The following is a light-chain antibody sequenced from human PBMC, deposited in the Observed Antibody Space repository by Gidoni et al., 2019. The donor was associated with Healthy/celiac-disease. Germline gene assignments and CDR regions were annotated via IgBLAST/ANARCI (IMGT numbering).Light chain of an antibody. J-gene: IGKJ2*01. CDR1: QSISSW. CDR3: QQYNXPXT. CDR2: KAS. V-gene: IGKV1-5*03. Sequence: DIQMTQSPSTLSASVGDRVTITCRASQSISSWLAWYQQKPGKAPKLLIYKASSLESGVPSRFSGXXSGTEFTLTISSLQPDDFATYYCQQYNXPXTFGQGTKLEIK.